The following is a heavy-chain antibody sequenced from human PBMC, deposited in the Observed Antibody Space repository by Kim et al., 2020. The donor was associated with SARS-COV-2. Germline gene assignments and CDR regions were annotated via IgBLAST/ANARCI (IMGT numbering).Heavy chain of an antibody. CDR3: ARGGLGVLPAAKYYYYYGMDV. CDR1: GGSFSGYY. D-gene: IGHD2-2*01. V-gene: IGHV4-34*01. CDR2: INHSGST. J-gene: IGHJ6*02. Sequence: SETLSLTCAVYGGSFSGYYWSWIRQPPGKGLEWIGEINHSGSTNYNPSLKSRVTISVDTSKNQFSLKLSSVTAADTAVYYCARGGLGVLPAAKYYYYYGMDVWGQGTTVTVSS.